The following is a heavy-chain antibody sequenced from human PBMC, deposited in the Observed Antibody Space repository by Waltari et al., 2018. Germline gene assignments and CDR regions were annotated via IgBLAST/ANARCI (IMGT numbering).Heavy chain of an antibody. D-gene: IGHD7-27*01. V-gene: IGHV1-24*01. CDR3: ATVTPWGPRPYLDY. CDR1: GYTLTELS. J-gene: IGHJ4*02. CDR2: LDPEDGET. Sequence: QVQLVQSGAEVKKPGASVKVSCKVSGYTLTELSMHWVRQAPGKGLEWMGGLDPEDGETIYAQNFQGRVTMTEDTSTDTAYMELSSLRSEDTAVYYGATVTPWGPRPYLDYWGQGTLVTVSS.